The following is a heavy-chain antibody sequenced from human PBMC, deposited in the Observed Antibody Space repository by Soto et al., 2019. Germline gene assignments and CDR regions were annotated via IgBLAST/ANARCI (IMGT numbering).Heavy chain of an antibody. V-gene: IGHV1-8*01. Sequence: GASVKVSCKASGYTFTSYDINWVRQATGQGLEWMGWMNPNSGNTGYAQKFQGRVTMTRNTSISTAYMELSSLRSEDTAVYYCARGPRGIELPFITIFGVVTSTPQGGVDPWGQGTLVTVSS. CDR3: ARGPRGIELPFITIFGVVTSTPQGGVDP. CDR2: MNPNSGNT. J-gene: IGHJ5*02. D-gene: IGHD3-3*01. CDR1: GYTFTSYD.